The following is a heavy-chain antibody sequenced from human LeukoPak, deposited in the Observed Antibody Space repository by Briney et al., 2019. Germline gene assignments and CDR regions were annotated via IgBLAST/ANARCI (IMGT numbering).Heavy chain of an antibody. CDR2: IYSGGST. CDR3: ARVRYGSGSYDAFDI. Sequence: GGSLRLSCAASGFTVSSNYMSWVRQAPGKGLEWVSVIYSGGSTYYADSVKGRFTISRDNSKNTLYLQMNSLRAEDTAVYYCARVRYGSGSYDAFDIWGQGTMVTVSS. V-gene: IGHV3-66*01. D-gene: IGHD3-10*01. J-gene: IGHJ3*02. CDR1: GFTVSSNY.